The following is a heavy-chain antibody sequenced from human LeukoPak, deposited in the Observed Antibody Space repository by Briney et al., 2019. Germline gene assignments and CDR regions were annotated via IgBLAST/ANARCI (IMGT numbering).Heavy chain of an antibody. CDR2: IGTHGDT. J-gene: IGHJ2*01. CDR1: GLNFNAYD. V-gene: IGHV3-13*01. CDR3: ARDRGYDFWSGSFDL. Sequence: PGGSLRLSCAASGLNFNAYDMHWVRQVPGKSLEWVAAIGTHGDTYYGDSMKGRFTISRDNAKKSLYLQMNCLRAGDTAVYYCARDRGYDFWSGSFDLWGRGALVTVSS. D-gene: IGHD3-3*01.